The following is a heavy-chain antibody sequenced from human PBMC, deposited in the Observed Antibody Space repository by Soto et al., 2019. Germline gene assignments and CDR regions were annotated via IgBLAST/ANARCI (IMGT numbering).Heavy chain of an antibody. D-gene: IGHD3-10*01. J-gene: IGHJ4*02. CDR3: AIRPDVAGSGSLDYFPY. CDR2: IYRSGST. Sequence: QVNLQESGPGLVRPSQTLSLTCTVSGGSISSGDVYWSWIRQAPGKDLEWIGYIYRSGSTKYTPSPTARATISVDTSKTQFSLNLRSGTAADTAVYYCAIRPDVAGSGSLDYFPYWGQGPLVTVSS. CDR1: GGSISSGDVY. V-gene: IGHV4-30-4*01.